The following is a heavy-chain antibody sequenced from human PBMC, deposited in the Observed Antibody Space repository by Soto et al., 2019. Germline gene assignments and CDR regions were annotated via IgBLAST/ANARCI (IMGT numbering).Heavy chain of an antibody. CDR3: AKEAAAERVYFDS. V-gene: IGHV3-23*01. CDR1: GFTLSSYA. CDR2: IIGNGFDT. D-gene: IGHD2-2*01. J-gene: IGHJ4*02. Sequence: SGGSLRLSCAASGFTLSSYAMSWVRQAPGKGLEWVSAIIGNGFDTYYADSVKGRFTISRDTSQNTLYLQINSLRGDDTAVYFCAKEAAAERVYFDSWGQGTLVTVSS.